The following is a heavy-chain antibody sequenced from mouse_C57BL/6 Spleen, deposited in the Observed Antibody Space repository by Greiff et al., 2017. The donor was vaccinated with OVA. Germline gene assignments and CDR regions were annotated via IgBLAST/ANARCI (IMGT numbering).Heavy chain of an antibody. CDR1: GYTFTDYN. CDR3: ARRGYGGYFDV. D-gene: IGHD2-2*01. V-gene: IGHV1-18*01. CDR2: INPNNGGT. Sequence: VQLQQSGPELVKPGASVKIPCTASGYTFTDYNMDWVKQSPGKSLEWIGDINPNNGGTIYNQKFKGTATLTVDKSSSTAYMELSSRTSEDTAGYYCARRGYGGYFDVWGTGTTVTVSS. J-gene: IGHJ1*03.